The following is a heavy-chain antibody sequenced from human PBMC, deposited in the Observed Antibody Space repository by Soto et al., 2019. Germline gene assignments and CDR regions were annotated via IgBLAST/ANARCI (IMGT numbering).Heavy chain of an antibody. V-gene: IGHV3-7*03. CDR3: AKGGHIDF. D-gene: IGHD3-16*01. J-gene: IGHJ4*02. CDR2: IKADGSET. CDR1: GFSFSTYW. Sequence: GSLRLSCAASGFSFSTYWMSWVRQVPGTGLEWVANIKADGSETYYVDSVRGRFTISRDNAKTSLFLQLNSLRAEDTAVYYCAKGGHIDFCGQGTLVTVS.